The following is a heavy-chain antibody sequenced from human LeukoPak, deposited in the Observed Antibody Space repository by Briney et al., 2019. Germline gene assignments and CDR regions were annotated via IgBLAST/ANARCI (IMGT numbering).Heavy chain of an antibody. CDR3: ARGPRTGPPPWYFDL. D-gene: IGHD1-1*01. CDR1: GGSISSYY. Sequence: SETLSLTCTVSGGSISSYYWSWIRQPPGKGLEWIGYIYYSGSTNYNPSLKSRVTISVDTSKNQFSLKLSSVTAADTAVYYCARGPRTGPPPWYFDLWGRGTLVTVSS. J-gene: IGHJ2*01. CDR2: IYYSGST. V-gene: IGHV4-59*01.